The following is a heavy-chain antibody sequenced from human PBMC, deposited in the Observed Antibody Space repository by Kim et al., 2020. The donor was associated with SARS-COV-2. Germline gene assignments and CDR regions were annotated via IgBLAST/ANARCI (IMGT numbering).Heavy chain of an antibody. CDR1: GFTFSNAW. V-gene: IGHV3-15*01. D-gene: IGHD3-10*01. J-gene: IGHJ4*03. Sequence: GGSLRLSCAASGFTFSNAWMSWVRQAPGKGLEWVGRIKSRTDGGTTDYAAPVKCRFTISRDNSKNTLYLQMNSLETEDTAMYYCTTNMVGKGVPNPWGQGTLVTVSS. CDR3: TTNMVGKGVPNP. CDR2: IKSRTDGGTT.